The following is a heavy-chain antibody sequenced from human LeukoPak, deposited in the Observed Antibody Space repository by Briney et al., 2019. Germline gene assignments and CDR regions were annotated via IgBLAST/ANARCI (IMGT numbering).Heavy chain of an antibody. J-gene: IGHJ4*02. CDR2: ISGSSSTM. D-gene: IGHD7-27*01. Sequence: GGSLRLSCAASEFTFSDYYMSWIRQVPGKGLEWVSYISGSSSTMYYANSVKGRFTISRDNAKNLLYTKMNTLRAEDTAVYYCAREGGNWGQGYFDYWGQGTLVTVSS. V-gene: IGHV3-11*01. CDR1: EFTFSDYY. CDR3: AREGGNWGQGYFDY.